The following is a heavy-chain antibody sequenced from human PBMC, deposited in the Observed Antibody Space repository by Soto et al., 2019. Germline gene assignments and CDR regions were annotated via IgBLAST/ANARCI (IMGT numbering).Heavy chain of an antibody. J-gene: IGHJ5*02. CDR2: SYCDEDK. Sequence: SGATLVNPTQTLTLTCTFSGFSLSTSGVGVGWIRQPPGKALEWFALSYCDEDKLYSASLKIRLTITKYTSKNQVVLTMTNMDPVATATYYRAHRPLVFACFDPWGQGPLVTV. CDR1: GFSLSTSGVG. V-gene: IGHV2-5*02. D-gene: IGHD2-2*01. CDR3: AHRPLVFACFDP.